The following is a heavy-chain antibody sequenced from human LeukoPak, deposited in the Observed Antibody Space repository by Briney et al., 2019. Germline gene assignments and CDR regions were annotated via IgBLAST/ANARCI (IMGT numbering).Heavy chain of an antibody. CDR1: GFTFSSYS. V-gene: IGHV3-21*01. D-gene: IGHD3-16*02. CDR3: ARELLENPSLRLGELSPNPFDY. J-gene: IGHJ4*02. Sequence: GRSLRLSCAASGFTFSSYSMNWVRQAPGKGLEWVSSISSSSSYIYYADSVKGRFTISRDNAKNSLYLQMNSLRAEDTAVFYCARELLENPSLRLGELSPNPFDYWGQGTLVTVSS. CDR2: ISSSSSYI.